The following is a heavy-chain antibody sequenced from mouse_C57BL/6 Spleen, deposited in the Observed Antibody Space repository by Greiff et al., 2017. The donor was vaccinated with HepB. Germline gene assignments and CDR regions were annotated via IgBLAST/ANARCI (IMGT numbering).Heavy chain of an antibody. V-gene: IGHV1-5*01. D-gene: IGHD2-5*01. CDR1: GYTFTSYW. Sequence: EVQLQQSGTVLARPGASVKMSCKTSGYTFTSYWMHWVKQRPGQGLEWIGAIYPGNSDTSYNQKFKGKAKLTAVTSASTAYMELSSLTNEDSAVYYYTRARDYYSNSYFDYWGQGTTLTVSS. J-gene: IGHJ2*01. CDR2: IYPGNSDT. CDR3: TRARDYYSNSYFDY.